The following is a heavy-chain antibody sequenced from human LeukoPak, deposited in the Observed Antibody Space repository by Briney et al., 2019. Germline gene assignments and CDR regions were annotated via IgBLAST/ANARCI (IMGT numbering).Heavy chain of an antibody. D-gene: IGHD3-10*01. CDR3: VRDLQITRRPGSIDY. CDR2: ITPTDST. Sequence: ASVKVSCKASGYSLTRYYIHWVRQAPGQGLEWMGIITPTDSTNYAQKFQGRVTMTRDMSTNTVYMELSSLRSEDTAVYYCVRDLQITRRPGSIDYWGQGTLVTVSS. V-gene: IGHV1-46*01. CDR1: GYSLTRYY. J-gene: IGHJ4*02.